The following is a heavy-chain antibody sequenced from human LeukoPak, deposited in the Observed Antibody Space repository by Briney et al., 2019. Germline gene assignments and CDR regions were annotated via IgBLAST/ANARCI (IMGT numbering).Heavy chain of an antibody. CDR1: GFTFSSYS. J-gene: IGHJ5*02. D-gene: IGHD3-10*01. Sequence: GSLRLSCAASGFTFSSYSMNWVRQAPGKGLEWIGSIYYSGSTYYNPSLKSRVTISVDTSKNQFSLKLSSVTAADTALYYCAKYYYGSGRNYNWFDPWGQGTLVTVSS. CDR3: AKYYYGSGRNYNWFDP. CDR2: IYYSGST. V-gene: IGHV4-39*07.